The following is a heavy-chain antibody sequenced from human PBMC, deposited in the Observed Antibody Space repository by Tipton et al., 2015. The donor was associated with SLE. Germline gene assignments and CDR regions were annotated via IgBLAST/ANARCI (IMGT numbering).Heavy chain of an antibody. J-gene: IGHJ3*02. CDR2: IYYSGST. CDR3: ARDIDSSDEGRASDI. CDR1: GGSFSGYY. D-gene: IGHD3-22*01. V-gene: IGHV4-59*01. Sequence: TLSLTCAVYGGSFSGYYWSWIRQPPGKGLEWIGYIYYSGSTNYNPSLKRRVTISVDTAKNQFSLKLSSVTAADTAVYYCARDIDSSDEGRASDIWGQGTMVTVSS.